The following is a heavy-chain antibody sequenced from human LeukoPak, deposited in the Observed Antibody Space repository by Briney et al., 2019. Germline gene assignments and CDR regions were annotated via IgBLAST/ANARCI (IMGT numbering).Heavy chain of an antibody. CDR1: GYTFTSYG. Sequence: ASVKVSCKASGYTFTSYGISWVRQAPGQGLEWMGWISAYNGNTNYAQKFQGRVTMTRDTSISTAYMELSRLRSDDTAVYYCAANEGYGSGSPYYYYGMDVWGQGTTVTVSS. J-gene: IGHJ6*02. V-gene: IGHV1-18*01. D-gene: IGHD3-10*01. CDR2: ISAYNGNT. CDR3: AANEGYGSGSPYYYYGMDV.